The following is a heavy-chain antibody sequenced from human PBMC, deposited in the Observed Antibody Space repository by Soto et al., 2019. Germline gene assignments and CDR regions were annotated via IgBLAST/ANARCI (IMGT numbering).Heavy chain of an antibody. CDR3: ARRGSGSYYDY. V-gene: IGHV3-23*01. D-gene: IGHD1-26*01. J-gene: IGHJ4*02. CDR1: GFTFSSDA. Sequence: EVQLLESGGGLVQPGGSLRLSCAASGFTFSSDAMRWVRQATGKGLEWVSAISGSGGSTYYADSVKGRFTISGDNSKNTLYLQMNSLRAEDTAVYYCARRGSGSYYDYWGQGTLVTVSS. CDR2: ISGSGGST.